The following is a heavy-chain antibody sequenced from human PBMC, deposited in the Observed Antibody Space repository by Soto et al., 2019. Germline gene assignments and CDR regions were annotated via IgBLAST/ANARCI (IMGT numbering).Heavy chain of an antibody. J-gene: IGHJ3*02. V-gene: IGHV3-7*01. CDR3: ARDTGTGDTPEEGLEVDAFDI. D-gene: IGHD4-17*01. CDR1: GFTFSSYW. CDR2: IKQDGSEK. Sequence: RGSLRLSCAASGFTFSSYWMSWVRQAPGKGLEWVANIKQDGSEKYYVDSVKGRFTISRDNAKNSLYLQMNSLRAEDTAVYYCARDTGTGDTPEEGLEVDAFDIWGQGSMVTVSS.